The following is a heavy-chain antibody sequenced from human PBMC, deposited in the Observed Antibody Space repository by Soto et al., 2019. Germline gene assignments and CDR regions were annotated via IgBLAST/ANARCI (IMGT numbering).Heavy chain of an antibody. D-gene: IGHD4-17*01. CDR1: GFTFSSHS. V-gene: IGHV3-48*01. J-gene: IGHJ4*02. Sequence: EVQLVESGGGLVQPGVSLSLSCAASGFTFSSHSMNWVRQAPGKGLEWVSYISSSGSTIFYADSVKGRFTISRDSAKNSLFLQMNNLRAEDTAVYYCARDRYGDYVVNDWGQGTLVTVSS. CDR3: ARDRYGDYVVND. CDR2: ISSSGSTI.